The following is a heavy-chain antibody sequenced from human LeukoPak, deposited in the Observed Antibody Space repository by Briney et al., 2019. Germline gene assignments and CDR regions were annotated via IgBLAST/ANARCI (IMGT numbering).Heavy chain of an antibody. CDR2: IKQDGSEK. CDR3: ARGGAGIDY. D-gene: IGHD6-19*01. CDR1: GFTFSSYW. J-gene: IGHJ4*02. V-gene: IGHV3-7*05. Sequence: GSLRLSCAASGFTFSSYWMTWVRQAPGKGLEWVANIKQDGSEKYYVDSVKGRFTISRDNAKNSLYLQMNSLRADDTAMYYCARGGAGIDYWGQGTLVTVSS.